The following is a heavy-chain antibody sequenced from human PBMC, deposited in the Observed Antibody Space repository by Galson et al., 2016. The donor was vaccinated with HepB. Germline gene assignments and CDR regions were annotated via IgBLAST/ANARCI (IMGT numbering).Heavy chain of an antibody. D-gene: IGHD7-27*01. Sequence: CKASGYTFTNYYMHWVRQAPGQGLDWMGIINPSGDSARYAQKFQGRVTMTRDTSTSTVYMELSSLRSEDTAVYFCARDRLGPYGMDVWGQGTTVTVSS. CDR2: INPSGDSA. J-gene: IGHJ6*02. CDR1: GYTFTNYY. CDR3: ARDRLGPYGMDV. V-gene: IGHV1-46*01.